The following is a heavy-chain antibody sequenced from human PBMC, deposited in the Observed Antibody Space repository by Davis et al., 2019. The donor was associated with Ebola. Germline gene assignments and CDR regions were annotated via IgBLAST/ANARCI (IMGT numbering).Heavy chain of an antibody. Sequence: SVKVSCKASGGTFSRYAITWVRQAPGQGLEWMGGIIPIFGAAIYAQKFQGRVTITADESTSTGYMELSSLRSEDTAVYYCVRQSDGSGWNPLYAWLGAMGVWGKGTTVTVSS. D-gene: IGHD6-19*01. CDR1: GGTFSRYA. V-gene: IGHV1-69*13. CDR3: VRQSDGSGWNPLYAWLGAMGV. J-gene: IGHJ6*04. CDR2: IIPIFGAA.